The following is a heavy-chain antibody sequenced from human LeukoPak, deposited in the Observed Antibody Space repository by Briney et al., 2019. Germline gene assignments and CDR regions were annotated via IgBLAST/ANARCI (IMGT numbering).Heavy chain of an antibody. V-gene: IGHV4-59*01. CDR2: IYYSGIT. J-gene: IGHJ3*02. D-gene: IGHD1-26*01. CDR3: ARVVGGVEDAFDI. Sequence: SETLSLTCTVSGGSISSFYWSWIRQPPGKGLEWIGYIYYSGITNYNPSLKSRVTISVDTSKNQFSLNLSSVTAADTAVYFCARVVGGVEDAFDIWGQGTMVTASS. CDR1: GGSISSFY.